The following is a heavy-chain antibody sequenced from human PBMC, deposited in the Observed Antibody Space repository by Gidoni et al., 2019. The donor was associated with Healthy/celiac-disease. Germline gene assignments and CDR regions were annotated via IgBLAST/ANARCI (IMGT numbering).Heavy chain of an antibody. J-gene: IGHJ6*02. CDR1: GFTFCSYG. Sequence: QVQLVESGGGVVQPGRSLGLYCAASGFTFCSYGMHWVRRAPGKGLVWVAVICDDGSNKFYADSVKGRFTISRDNSKNTLYLQMNSLRAEDTAVYYCARDGIRGVITYGMDVWGQGTTVTVSS. CDR2: ICDDGSNK. D-gene: IGHD3-10*01. V-gene: IGHV3-33*01. CDR3: ARDGIRGVITYGMDV.